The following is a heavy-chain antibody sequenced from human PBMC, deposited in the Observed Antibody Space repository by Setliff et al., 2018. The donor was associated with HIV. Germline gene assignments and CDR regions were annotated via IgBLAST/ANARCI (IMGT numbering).Heavy chain of an antibody. CDR3: ARQYYDSSGFDLDPYYFDY. J-gene: IGHJ4*01. Sequence: SVKVSCKAAGGTFSSYGISWVRQAPGQGLEWMGGIIPILGIANYAQKFRGRVTITADESTSTAYMELRSLRSEDTAVYYCARQYYDSSGFDLDPYYFDYWGQGTLVTVSS. CDR1: GGTFSSYG. CDR2: IIPILGIA. V-gene: IGHV1-69*10. D-gene: IGHD3-22*01.